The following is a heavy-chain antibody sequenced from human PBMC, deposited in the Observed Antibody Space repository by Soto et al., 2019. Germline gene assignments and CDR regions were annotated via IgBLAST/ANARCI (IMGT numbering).Heavy chain of an antibody. V-gene: IGHV1-18*04. Sequence: QVQLVQSGAEVKKPGASVKVSCKASGYTFTSYGISWVRQAPGQGLEWVGWISAYNSNTNYAQKFQGRVSMTTDTSTTTAYMDLRSLGSDDTAKYFCARDRKYSNYCGDDCGHYFDHRGQGTLVTVSS. CDR1: GYTFTSYG. D-gene: IGHD2-21*02. CDR3: ARDRKYSNYCGDDCGHYFDH. J-gene: IGHJ4*02. CDR2: ISAYNSNT.